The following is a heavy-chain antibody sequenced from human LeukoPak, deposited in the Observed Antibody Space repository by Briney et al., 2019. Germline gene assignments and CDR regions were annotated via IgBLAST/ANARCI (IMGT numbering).Heavy chain of an antibody. Sequence: GGSLRLSCAASGLTFSNYAMSWVRQAPGKGLEWVSTISGSGGSTHYADSVKGRFTISRDNSKNTLYLEMNSLRAEDTAVYYCAKDLYYDSSGLDYWAQGTLVTVSS. D-gene: IGHD3-22*01. CDR3: AKDLYYDSSGLDY. V-gene: IGHV3-23*01. J-gene: IGHJ4*02. CDR1: GLTFSNYA. CDR2: ISGSGGST.